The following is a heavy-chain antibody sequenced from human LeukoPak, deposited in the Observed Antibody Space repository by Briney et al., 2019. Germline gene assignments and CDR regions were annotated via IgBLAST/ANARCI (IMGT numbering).Heavy chain of an antibody. D-gene: IGHD3-10*01. J-gene: IGHJ4*02. V-gene: IGHV1-18*01. Sequence: ASVKVSCKASGYTFSRFGISWVRQAPGQGLEWMGWISAYGNTNYAQKFQGRLTMTTDTSTSTAYMELRSLRSDDTAVYYCARADPMVQGLEYWGQGTLVTVSS. CDR3: ARADPMVQGLEY. CDR2: ISAYGNT. CDR1: GYTFSRFG.